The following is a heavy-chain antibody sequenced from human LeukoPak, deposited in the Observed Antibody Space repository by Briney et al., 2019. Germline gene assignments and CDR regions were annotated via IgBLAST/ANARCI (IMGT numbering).Heavy chain of an antibody. Sequence: ASAKVSCKASGYTFTGYYMHWVRQAPGQGLEWMGWINPNSGGTNYAQKFQGRVTMTRDTFISTAYMELSRLRSDDTAVYYCARSGSGYYLFFDYWGQGTLVTVSS. D-gene: IGHD3-22*01. CDR2: INPNSGGT. V-gene: IGHV1-2*02. J-gene: IGHJ4*02. CDR1: GYTFTGYY. CDR3: ARSGSGYYLFFDY.